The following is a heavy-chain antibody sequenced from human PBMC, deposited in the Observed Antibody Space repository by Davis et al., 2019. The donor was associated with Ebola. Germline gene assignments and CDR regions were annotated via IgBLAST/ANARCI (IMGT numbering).Heavy chain of an antibody. Sequence: MPSETLSLTCAAYGVSFSGYYWSWIRQPPGKGLEWIGEINHSGSTNYNPSLKSRVTISVDTSKNQFSLKLSSVTAADTAVYYCARVGTRDSNDVTIDYWGQGTLVTVSS. V-gene: IGHV4-34*01. CDR1: GVSFSGYY. CDR3: ARVGTRDSNDVTIDY. J-gene: IGHJ4*02. CDR2: INHSGST. D-gene: IGHD4-11*01.